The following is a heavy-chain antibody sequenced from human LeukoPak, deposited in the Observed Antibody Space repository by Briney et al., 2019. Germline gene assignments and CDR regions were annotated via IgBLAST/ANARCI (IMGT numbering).Heavy chain of an antibody. D-gene: IGHD3-16*02. CDR3: ARDGNDYVWGSYRLFDY. V-gene: IGHV3-48*02. J-gene: IGHJ4*02. CDR1: GFTFSSYS. Sequence: GRSLRLSCAASGFTFSSYSMNWVSQAPGKGLEWDSYISSSSSTIYYADSVKGRFTISRDNAKNSLYLQMNSLRDEETAVYYCARDGNDYVWGSYRLFDYWGQGTLVTVSS. CDR2: ISSSSSTI.